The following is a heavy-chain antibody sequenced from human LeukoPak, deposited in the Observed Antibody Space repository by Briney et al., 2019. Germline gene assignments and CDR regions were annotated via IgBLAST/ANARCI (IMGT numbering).Heavy chain of an antibody. J-gene: IGHJ4*02. CDR1: GFSFSSYT. CDR3: AKRGAEVGTTVAPGDY. D-gene: IGHD1-26*01. V-gene: IGHV3-23*01. CDR2: ISGGGDTT. Sequence: GGSLRLSCSASGFSFSSYTMTWVRQAPGKGPEWVSIISGGGDTTFYTDSVKGRFTISRDNSKNTLYLQMSSLRAEDTAVYYCAKRGAEVGTTVAPGDYWGQGTLLTVSS.